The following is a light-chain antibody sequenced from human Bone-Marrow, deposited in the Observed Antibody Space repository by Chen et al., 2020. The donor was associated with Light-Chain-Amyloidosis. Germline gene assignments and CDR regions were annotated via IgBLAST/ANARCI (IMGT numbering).Light chain of an antibody. V-gene: IGLV1-40*01. J-gene: IGLJ2*01. CDR2: SNT. CDR1: TSNSGAGYD. Sequence: QSVLPQPPSVSGASGQRVTNSCTGSTSNSGAGYDVHCYQHLPGTAPKLLFYSNTKRPSGVPDRFSGSKSGTSASLAITGLQAEDEADYYCQSFDSNFVVFGGGTKLSVL. CDR3: QSFDSNFVV.